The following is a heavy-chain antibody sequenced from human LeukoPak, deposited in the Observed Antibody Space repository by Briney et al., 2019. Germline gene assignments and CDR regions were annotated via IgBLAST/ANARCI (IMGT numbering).Heavy chain of an antibody. CDR3: AGGYSYGPQFDY. D-gene: IGHD5-18*01. CDR2: IYYSGST. Sequence: SEALSLTCTVSGGSISIYYWSWIRQPPGKGLEWIGYIYYSGSTNYNPSLKTRVTISVDTYKNQFSLQLRSVTAADTAVYYCAGGYSYGPQFDYWGQGTLVTVSS. J-gene: IGHJ4*02. CDR1: GGSISIYY. V-gene: IGHV4-59*01.